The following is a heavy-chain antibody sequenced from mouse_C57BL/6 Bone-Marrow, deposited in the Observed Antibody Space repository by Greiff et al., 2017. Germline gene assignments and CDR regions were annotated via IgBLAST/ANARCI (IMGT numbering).Heavy chain of an antibody. D-gene: IGHD2-1*01. CDR1: GIDFSRYW. V-gene: IGHV4-1*01. CDR3: ARPIYYGTSWYFDV. J-gene: IGHJ1*03. Sequence: EVQLQESGGGLVQPGGSLKLSCAASGIDFSRYWMSWVRRAPGKGLEWIGEINPDSSTINYAPSLKDKFIISRDNAKKTLDTQMSKVRTEVTALYYWARPIYYGTSWYFDVWGTGTTVTVSS. CDR2: INPDSSTI.